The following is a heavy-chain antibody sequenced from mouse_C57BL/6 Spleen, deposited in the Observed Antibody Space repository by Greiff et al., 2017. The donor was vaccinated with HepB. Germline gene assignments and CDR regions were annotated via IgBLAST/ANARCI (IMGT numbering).Heavy chain of an antibody. Sequence: EVQLQQSGTVLARPGASVKMSCKTSGYTFTSYWMHWVKQRPGQGLEWIGAIYPGNSDTSYNQKFKGKAKLTAVTSASTAYMELSSLTNEDSAVYYWTRGELKSYYYAMDYWGQGTSVTVSS. CDR2: IYPGNSDT. J-gene: IGHJ4*01. CDR3: TRGELKSYYYAMDY. V-gene: IGHV1-5*01. CDR1: GYTFTSYW. D-gene: IGHD1-3*01.